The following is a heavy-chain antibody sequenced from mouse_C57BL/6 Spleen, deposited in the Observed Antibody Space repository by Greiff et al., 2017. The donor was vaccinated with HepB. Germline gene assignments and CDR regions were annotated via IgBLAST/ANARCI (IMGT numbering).Heavy chain of an antibody. CDR3: TRCPDGSPLYYYAMDY. D-gene: IGHD2-3*01. Sequence: QVQLQQSGAELVRPGASVTLSCKASGYTFTDYEMHWVKQTPVHGLEWIGAIDPETGGTAYNQKFKGKAILTADKSSSTAYMELRSLTSEDSAVYYCTRCPDGSPLYYYAMDYWGQGTSVTVSS. J-gene: IGHJ4*01. CDR2: IDPETGGT. V-gene: IGHV1-15*01. CDR1: GYTFTDYE.